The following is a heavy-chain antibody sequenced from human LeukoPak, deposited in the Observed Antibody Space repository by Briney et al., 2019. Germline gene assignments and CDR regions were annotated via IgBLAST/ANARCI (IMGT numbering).Heavy chain of an antibody. J-gene: IGHJ5*02. CDR3: ARPRSIAAGPLGFDP. CDR2: IYHSGST. D-gene: IGHD6-13*01. Sequence: PSETLSLTCAVSGGCISSSNWWSWVRQPPGKGLEWIGEIYHSGSTNYNPSPKSRVTISVDKSKNQFSLKLSSVTAADTAVYYCARPRSIAAGPLGFDPWGQGTLVTVSS. V-gene: IGHV4-4*02. CDR1: GGCISSSNW.